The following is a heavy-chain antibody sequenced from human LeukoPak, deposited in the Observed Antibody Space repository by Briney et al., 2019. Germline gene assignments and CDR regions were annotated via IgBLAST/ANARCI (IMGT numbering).Heavy chain of an antibody. J-gene: IGHJ4*02. CDR2: IQQHGSET. D-gene: IGHD5-12*01. CDR3: AKGGYSGYDPFDY. Sequence: GGSLRLSCEGSGFTFSNYWMSWVRQAPGKGLEWVANIQQHGSETYYGDSVKSRFTISRDNSKNTLYLQMNSLRAEDTAVYYCAKGGYSGYDPFDYWGQGTLVTVSS. V-gene: IGHV3-7*01. CDR1: GFTFSNYW.